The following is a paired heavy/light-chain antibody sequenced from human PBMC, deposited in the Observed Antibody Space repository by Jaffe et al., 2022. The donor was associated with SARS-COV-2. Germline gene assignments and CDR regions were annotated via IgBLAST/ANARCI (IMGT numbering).Light chain of an antibody. CDR2: EGS. CDR3: CSYAGSRV. J-gene: IGLJ3*02. Sequence: QSALTQPASVSGSPGQSITISCTGTSSDVGSYNLVSWYQQHPGKAPKLMIYEGSKRPSGVSNRFSGSKSGNTASLTISGLQAEDEADYYCCSYAGSRVFGGGTKLTVL. V-gene: IGLV2-23*01. CDR1: SSDVGSYNL.
Heavy chain of an antibody. CDR1: GGSFSGYY. J-gene: IGHJ6*03. V-gene: IGHV4-34*01. D-gene: IGHD5-18*01. Sequence: QVQLQQWGAGLLKPSETLSLTCAVYGGSFSGYYWSWIRQPPGKGLEWIGEINHSGSTNYNPSLKSRVTISVDTSKNQFSLKLSSVTAADTAVYYCARGKPRGYSYGYWGYYYYYMDVWGKGTTVTVSS. CDR3: ARGKPRGYSYGYWGYYYYYMDV. CDR2: INHSGST.